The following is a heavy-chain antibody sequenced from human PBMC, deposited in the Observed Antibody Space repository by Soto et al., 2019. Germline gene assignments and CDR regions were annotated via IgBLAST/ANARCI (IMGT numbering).Heavy chain of an antibody. CDR1: GFSLTTNGVG. D-gene: IGHD1-26*01. CDR3: AHTVARGAYWETFNY. Sequence: QITLKESGPTLVKPTQTLTLTCTVSGFSLTTNGVGVGWFRQPPGKALEWLALIYRDDDKRCRPSLKSRVTTTKDNTKNQVVLTMTNMDPVDTATYYCAHTVARGAYWETFNYWGQGTLVTVSS. J-gene: IGHJ4*02. V-gene: IGHV2-5*02. CDR2: IYRDDDK.